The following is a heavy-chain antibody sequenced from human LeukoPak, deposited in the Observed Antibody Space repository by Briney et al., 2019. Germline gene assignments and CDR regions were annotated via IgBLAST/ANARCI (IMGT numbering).Heavy chain of an antibody. V-gene: IGHV4-59*12. J-gene: IGHJ4*02. CDR3: ARDVTMVRGVFDY. Sequence: PSETLSLTCTVSGGSISSYYWSWIRQPPGKGLEWIGYIYYSGSTNYNPSLKSRVTISVDTSKNQFSLKLSSVTAADTAVYYCARDVTMVRGVFDYWGQGTLVTVSS. CDR1: GGSISSYY. D-gene: IGHD3-10*01. CDR2: IYYSGST.